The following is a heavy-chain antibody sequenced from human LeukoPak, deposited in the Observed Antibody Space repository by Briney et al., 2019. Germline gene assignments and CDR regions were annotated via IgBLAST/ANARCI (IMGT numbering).Heavy chain of an antibody. D-gene: IGHD2/OR15-2a*01. Sequence: GSLRLSCAASGNYWMHWVRQAPGKGLVWVSHINSDGSWTSYADSVKGRFTISKDNAKDTVYLQMNNLRAEDTAVYYCVSFYEAYWGRGTLVTVSS. CDR3: VSFYEAY. CDR2: INSDGSWT. V-gene: IGHV3-74*01. J-gene: IGHJ4*02. CDR1: GNYW.